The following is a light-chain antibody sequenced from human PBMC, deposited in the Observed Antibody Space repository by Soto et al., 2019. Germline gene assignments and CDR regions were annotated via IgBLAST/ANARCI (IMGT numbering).Light chain of an antibody. V-gene: IGKV3-20*01. CDR3: PQYGRPLP. Sequence: IVFTQSPATVSFSPGERATLSCRASQSVSSYLAWYQQKPGQAPRLLIFGASTRATGIPDRISGSGSGTDFTLTIRRLEPEDFPVSYCPQYGRPLPSGQGTR. J-gene: IGKJ5*01. CDR2: GAS. CDR1: QSVSSY.